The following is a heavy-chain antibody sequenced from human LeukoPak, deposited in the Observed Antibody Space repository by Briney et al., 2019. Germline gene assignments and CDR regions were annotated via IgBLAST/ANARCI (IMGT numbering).Heavy chain of an antibody. CDR2: ISAYNGNT. D-gene: IGHD4-23*01. CDR3: ARVGNDYGGNTNAFDI. V-gene: IGHV1-18*01. CDR1: GYTFTSYG. J-gene: IGHJ3*02. Sequence: GASVKVSCKASGYTFTSYGISWVRQAPGQGLEWMGWISAYNGNTNYAQKLQGRVTMTTDTSTSTAYMELSSLRSEDTAVYYCARVGNDYGGNTNAFDIWGQGTMVTVSS.